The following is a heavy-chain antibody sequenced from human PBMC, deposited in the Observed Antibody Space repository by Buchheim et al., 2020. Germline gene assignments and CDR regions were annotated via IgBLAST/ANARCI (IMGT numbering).Heavy chain of an antibody. J-gene: IGHJ2*01. CDR2: IYHSGST. D-gene: IGHD3-9*01. V-gene: IGHV4-30-2*01. CDR3: ARRDRRILTGYYNWYFDL. CDR1: GGSISSGGYS. Sequence: QLQLQESGSGLVKPSQTLSLTCAVSGGSISSGGYSWSWIRQPPGKGLEWIGYIYHSGSTYYNPSLKSRVPISVDSSKNQFSLKLSSVTAADTAVYYCARRDRRILTGYYNWYFDLWGRGTL.